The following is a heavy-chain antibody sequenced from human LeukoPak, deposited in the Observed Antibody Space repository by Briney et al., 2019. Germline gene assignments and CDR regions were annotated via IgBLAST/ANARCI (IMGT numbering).Heavy chain of an antibody. J-gene: IGHJ4*02. CDR2: IKQVGSEK. Sequence: GSLRLSCVGSGFTFSNYWMSWVRQAPGKGLEWVANIKQVGSEKYYVDSVEGRFTISRDNAKKALFLQMNSLRVEDTAVYYCARHYGDYRLHPLDYGDLGTGV. D-gene: IGHD4-17*01. CDR3: ARHYGDYRLHPLDY. CDR1: GFTFSNYW. V-gene: IGHV3-7*01.